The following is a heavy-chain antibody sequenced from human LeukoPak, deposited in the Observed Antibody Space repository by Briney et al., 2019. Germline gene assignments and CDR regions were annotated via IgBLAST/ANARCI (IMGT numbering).Heavy chain of an antibody. V-gene: IGHV4-34*01. D-gene: IGHD5-12*01. Sequence: SETLSLTCGVSGGAFSDYYWSWIRQAPGKGLEWIGEMIQSGSSNYNPPLRGRVTISGDTSRNQFSLKLNSLTAADTAVYYCARGNIVATILGGLHGTTAFDFWGQGILVTVSS. CDR2: MIQSGSS. CDR3: ARGNIVATILGGLHGTTAFDF. CDR1: GGAFSDYY. J-gene: IGHJ4*02.